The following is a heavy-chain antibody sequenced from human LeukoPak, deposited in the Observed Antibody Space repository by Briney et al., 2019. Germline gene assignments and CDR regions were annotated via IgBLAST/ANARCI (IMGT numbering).Heavy chain of an antibody. CDR2: ISGSGGST. Sequence: GRSLRLSCAASGFTFSSYAMSWVRQAPGKGLEWVSAISGSGGSTYYADSVKGRFTISRDNSKNTLYLQMNSLRAEDTAVYYCAKDEAVITFGGVIVPVDGWFDPWGQGTLVTVSS. J-gene: IGHJ5*02. CDR1: GFTFSSYA. D-gene: IGHD3-16*02. CDR3: AKDEAVITFGGVIVPVDGWFDP. V-gene: IGHV3-23*01.